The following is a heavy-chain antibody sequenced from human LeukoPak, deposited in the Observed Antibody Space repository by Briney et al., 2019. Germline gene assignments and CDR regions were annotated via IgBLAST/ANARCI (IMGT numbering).Heavy chain of an antibody. D-gene: IGHD2-15*01. J-gene: IGHJ1*01. CDR3: ARGFCRGESCYSAECFQH. V-gene: IGHV4-34*01. Sequence: SETLSLTCGVHGESLNDYYWSWIRQSPGKGLEWIGEITHNGSTTFNPSLEGRLTISVDKSKKQFSLKLTSVTAADASVYFCARGFCRGESCYSAECFQHWGQGTLVTVSS. CDR2: ITHNGST. CDR1: GESLNDYY.